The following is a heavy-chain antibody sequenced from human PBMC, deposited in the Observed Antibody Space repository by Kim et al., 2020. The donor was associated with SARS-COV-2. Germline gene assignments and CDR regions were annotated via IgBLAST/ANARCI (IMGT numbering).Heavy chain of an antibody. CDR2: ISAYNGKT. D-gene: IGHD5-12*01. CDR1: GYTFTNYG. CDR3: ARWGSRSRATEPIDY. V-gene: IGHV1-18*01. J-gene: IGHJ4*02. Sequence: ASVKVSCKASGYTFTNYGITWVRQAPGQGLEWMGWISAYNGKTDHAQKFQDRFTMTTETSTSTAYMELRSLRSDDTAVYYCARWGSRSRATEPIDYWGQGTLVTVSS.